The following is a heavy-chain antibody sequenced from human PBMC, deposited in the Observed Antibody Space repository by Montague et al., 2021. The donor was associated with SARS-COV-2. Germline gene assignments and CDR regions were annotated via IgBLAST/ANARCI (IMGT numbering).Heavy chain of an antibody. CDR3: ARMGWLRGWFDP. J-gene: IGHJ5*02. D-gene: IGHD5-12*01. CDR1: GGSFNDYY. CDR2: IDHSGTT. V-gene: IGHV4-34*01. Sequence: SETLSLTCAVYGGSFNDYYWTWIRQPPGKGLEWIGEIDHSGTTNYNPSLKSRLTMSVDTSKNQFSLKLSSVTAADTAVYYCARMGWLRGWFDPWGQGTLVTVSS.